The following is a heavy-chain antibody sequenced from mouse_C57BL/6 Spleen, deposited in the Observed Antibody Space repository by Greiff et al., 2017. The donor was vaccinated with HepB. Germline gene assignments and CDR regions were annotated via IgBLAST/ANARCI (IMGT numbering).Heavy chain of an antibody. J-gene: IGHJ1*03. V-gene: IGHV8-12*01. D-gene: IGHD1-1*01. CDR2: IYWDDDK. Sequence: QVTLKVSGPGILQSSQTLSLTCSFSGFSLSTSGMGVSWIRQPSGKGLEWLAHIYWDDDKRYNPSLKSRLTISKDTSRNQVFLKITSVDTADTATDYCARSPITTVVADWYFDVWGTGTTVTVSS. CDR3: ARSPITTVVADWYFDV. CDR1: GFSLSTSGMG.